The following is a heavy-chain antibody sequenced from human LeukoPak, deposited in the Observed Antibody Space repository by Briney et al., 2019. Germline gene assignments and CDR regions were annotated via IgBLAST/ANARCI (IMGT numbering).Heavy chain of an antibody. Sequence: PGGTLTLSCAASGFTHSSYSMVCIRQAPGTGLDKLSDISSSSSYIYYADSVKGRFTISRDNAKNSLYLQMNSLRAEDTAVYYCARVLRLVRGVIDYWGQGTLVTVSS. J-gene: IGHJ4*02. D-gene: IGHD3-10*01. CDR2: ISSSSSYI. CDR1: GFTHSSYS. CDR3: ARVLRLVRGVIDY. V-gene: IGHV3-21*01.